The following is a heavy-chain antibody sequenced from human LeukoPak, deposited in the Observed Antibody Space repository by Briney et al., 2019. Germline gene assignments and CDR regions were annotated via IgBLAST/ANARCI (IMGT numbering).Heavy chain of an antibody. CDR1: GYTLTNFG. Sequence: GASVKVSCKASGYTLTNFGISWVRQAPGQGLEWMGWISDYNGNTKYAQRLQGRVTMTTDTSTNTAYLEVRSLGSDDTAVYYCARDREYSGTWYPPAYWGQGTLVTVSS. CDR3: ARDREYSGTWYPPAY. D-gene: IGHD6-13*01. CDR2: ISDYNGNT. J-gene: IGHJ4*02. V-gene: IGHV1-18*01.